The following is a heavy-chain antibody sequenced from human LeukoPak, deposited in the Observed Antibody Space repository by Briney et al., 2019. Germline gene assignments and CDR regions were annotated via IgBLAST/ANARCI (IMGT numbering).Heavy chain of an antibody. CDR1: GYTFTGYY. V-gene: IGHV1-2*06. D-gene: IGHD5-24*01. CDR2: INPNSGGT. Sequence: AASVKVSCKASGYTFTGYYMHWVRQAPGQGLEWMGRINPNSGGTNYAQKFQGRVTITRDTSVSTAYVELSRLRSDDTAVYYCAREGDGYKILPFDYWGQGTLVTVSS. CDR3: AREGDGYKILPFDY. J-gene: IGHJ4*02.